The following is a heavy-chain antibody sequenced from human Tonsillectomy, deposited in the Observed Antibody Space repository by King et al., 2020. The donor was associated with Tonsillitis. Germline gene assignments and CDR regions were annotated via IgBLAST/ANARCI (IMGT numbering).Heavy chain of an antibody. J-gene: IGHJ4*02. CDR2: IYYSGST. Sequence: QLQESGPGLVKPSETLSLTCTVSGGSISSYYWSWIRQPPGKGLEWIGYIYYSGSTNYNPSLKSRVTISVDTSKNQFSLKLSSVTAADTAVYYCAGEYNYESSGVFDSWGQGTLVTVSS. CDR3: AGEYNYESSGVFDS. D-gene: IGHD3-22*01. CDR1: GGSISSYY. V-gene: IGHV4-59*01.